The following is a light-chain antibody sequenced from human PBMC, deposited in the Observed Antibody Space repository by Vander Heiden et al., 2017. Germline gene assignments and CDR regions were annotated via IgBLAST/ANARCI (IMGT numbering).Light chain of an antibody. Sequence: DIVMTQSPDSLAVSLGERATINCKSSQSVLYSSNNKNYLVWYQQKPGQPPKLLIYWASIRESGVPDRFSGSGSGTDFTLTISNLQAEDVAVYYCQQYDSSPRTFGQGTKLEIK. V-gene: IGKV4-1*01. J-gene: IGKJ2*01. CDR3: QQYDSSPRT. CDR2: WAS. CDR1: QSVLYSSNNKNY.